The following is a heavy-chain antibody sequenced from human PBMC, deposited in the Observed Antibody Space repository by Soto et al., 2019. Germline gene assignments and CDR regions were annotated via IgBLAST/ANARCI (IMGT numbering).Heavy chain of an antibody. D-gene: IGHD3-16*02. CDR3: ARESVRLGELSLPGY. Sequence: ASVKVSCKASGYTFTSYGISWVRQAPGQGLEWMGWISAYNGNTNYAQKLQGRVIMTTDTSTSTAYMELRSLRSDDTAVYYCARESVRLGELSLPGYWGQGTLVTVSS. J-gene: IGHJ4*02. CDR1: GYTFTSYG. V-gene: IGHV1-18*01. CDR2: ISAYNGNT.